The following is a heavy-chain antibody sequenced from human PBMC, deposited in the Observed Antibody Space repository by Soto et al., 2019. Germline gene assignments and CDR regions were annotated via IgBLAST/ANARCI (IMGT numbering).Heavy chain of an antibody. D-gene: IGHD2-8*01. CDR2: ISRSGSAI. Sequence: GGSLRLSCAASGFTFSSYSMNWVRQAPGKGLEWVSSISRSGSAISYADSVKGRFTSSRDNARNSLYLQMDSLRSEDTAVYYCAARYCTDGVCPFDYWGRGTQVTVSS. CDR3: AARYCTDGVCPFDY. J-gene: IGHJ4*02. CDR1: GFTFSSYS. V-gene: IGHV3-21*01.